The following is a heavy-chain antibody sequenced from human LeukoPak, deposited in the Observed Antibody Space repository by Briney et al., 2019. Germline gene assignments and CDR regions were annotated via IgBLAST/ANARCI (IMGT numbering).Heavy chain of an antibody. CDR1: GFTFSSYW. J-gene: IGHJ4*02. V-gene: IGHV3-74*01. Sequence: GGSLRLSCAASGFTFSSYWMHWVRQAPGKGLVWVSRINSDGSSTSYADSVKGRFTISRDNAKNTLYLQMNSLRAEDTSVYYCARDRNTWSSYENLFEYWGQGSLVTVSS. CDR2: INSDGSST. CDR3: ARDRNTWSSYENLFEY. D-gene: IGHD1-26*01.